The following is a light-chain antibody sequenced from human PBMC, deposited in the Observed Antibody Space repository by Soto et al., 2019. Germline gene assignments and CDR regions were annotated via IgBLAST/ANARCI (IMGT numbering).Light chain of an antibody. Sequence: EIVLTQSPATLSLSPGARVTLSCRASQSVSSYFAWYQQKPVQAPRLLIYDASNRATGIPARFSGSGSGTDFTLTISSLEPEDFAVYYCQQRSNGPLTVGQGTRLEIK. V-gene: IGKV3-11*01. CDR3: QQRSNGPLT. CDR1: QSVSSY. CDR2: DAS. J-gene: IGKJ5*01.